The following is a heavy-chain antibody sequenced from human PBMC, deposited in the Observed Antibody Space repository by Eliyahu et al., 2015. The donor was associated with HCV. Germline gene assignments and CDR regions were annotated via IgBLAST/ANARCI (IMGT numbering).Heavy chain of an antibody. CDR2: IHYSGST. Sequence: QVQLQESGPGLVQPSETLSLTCTVSGGSITXYYWSWIRQPPGKGLXWIGYIHYSGSTNFNPSLKSRVTISVDTSKNQFSLKLSSVTAADTAVYYCASGGGGIAVAGTGGWFDPWGQGTLVTVSS. J-gene: IGHJ5*02. CDR3: ASGGGGIAVAGTGGWFDP. V-gene: IGHV4-59*01. CDR1: GGSITXYY. D-gene: IGHD6-19*01.